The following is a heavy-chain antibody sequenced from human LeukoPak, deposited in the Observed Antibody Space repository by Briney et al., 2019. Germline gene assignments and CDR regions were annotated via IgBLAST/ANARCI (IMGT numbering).Heavy chain of an antibody. CDR2: ISGNGSST. CDR3: AKDRHAPGRYCSSTICFPFDP. Sequence: GGSLRLSCAASGFTFSSYDMSWVRQAPGKGLEWVSGISGNGSSTYYADSVKGRFTISRDNSKSTLYLQMNSLRAEDTAVYYCAKDRHAPGRYCSSTICFPFDPWGQGTLVTVSS. J-gene: IGHJ5*02. CDR1: GFTFSSYD. V-gene: IGHV3-23*01. D-gene: IGHD2-2*01.